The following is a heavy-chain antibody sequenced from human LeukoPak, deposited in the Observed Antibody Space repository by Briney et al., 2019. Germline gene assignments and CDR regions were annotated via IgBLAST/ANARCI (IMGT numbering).Heavy chain of an antibody. D-gene: IGHD2-15*01. CDR2: IYSGGST. CDR1: GFTFSSYE. CDR3: ARGAEDIVFYFDH. J-gene: IGHJ4*02. Sequence: GGSLRLSCAASGFTFSSYEMNWVRQAPGKGLEWVSVIYSGGSTYYGDSVKGRFTISRDNSKNTLYLQMNSLRAEDTAVYYCARGAEDIVFYFDHWGQGTLVTVSS. V-gene: IGHV3-53*01.